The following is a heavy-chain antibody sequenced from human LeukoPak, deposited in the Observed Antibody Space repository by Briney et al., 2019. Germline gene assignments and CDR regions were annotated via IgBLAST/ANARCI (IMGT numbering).Heavy chain of an antibody. V-gene: IGHV3-30-3*01. CDR1: GFTFSSYA. Sequence: GGSLRLSCAASGFTFSSYAMHWVRQAPGKGLEWVAVISYDGSNKYYADSVKGRFTISRDNSKNTLYLQMNSLRAEDTAVYYYARSGSTSNPVWGQGTLVTVSS. CDR2: ISYDGSNK. CDR3: ARSGSTSNPV. J-gene: IGHJ4*02. D-gene: IGHD2-2*01.